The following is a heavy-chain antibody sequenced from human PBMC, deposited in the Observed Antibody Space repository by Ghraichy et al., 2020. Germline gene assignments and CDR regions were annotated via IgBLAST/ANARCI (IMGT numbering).Heavy chain of an antibody. CDR3: ARGRGYSGYDLDY. J-gene: IGHJ4*02. CDR1: GFTFSSYS. D-gene: IGHD5-12*01. Sequence: GESLNISCAASGFTFSSYSMNWVRQAPGKGLEWVSSISSSSSYIYYADSVKGRFTISRDNAKNSLYLQMNSLRAEDTAVYYCARGRGYSGYDLDYWGQGTLVTVSS. V-gene: IGHV3-21*01. CDR2: ISSSSSYI.